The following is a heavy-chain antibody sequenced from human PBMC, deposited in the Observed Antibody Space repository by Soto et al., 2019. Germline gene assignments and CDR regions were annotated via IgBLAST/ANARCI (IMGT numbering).Heavy chain of an antibody. J-gene: IGHJ3*02. CDR1: GYTFTSYG. CDR2: ISAYNGNT. D-gene: IGHD6-13*01. V-gene: IGHV1-18*01. Sequence: ASVKVSCKASGYTFTSYGISWVRQAPGQGLEWMGWISAYNGNTNYAQKLQGRVTMTTDTSTSTAYMELRSLRSDDTAVYYCASESSGAAGRGYAFDIWGQGTMVTVSS. CDR3: ASESSGAAGRGYAFDI.